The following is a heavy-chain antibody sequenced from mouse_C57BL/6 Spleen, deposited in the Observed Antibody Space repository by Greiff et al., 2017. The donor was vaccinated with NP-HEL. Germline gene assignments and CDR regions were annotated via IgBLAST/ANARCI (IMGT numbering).Heavy chain of an antibody. D-gene: IGHD3-2*02. CDR3: ARVQAAFDY. CDR1: GFTFSSYA. CDR2: ISDGGSYT. Sequence: EVKVVESGGGLVKPGGSLKLSCAASGFTFSSYAMSWVRQTPEKRLEWVATISDGGSYTYYPDNVKGRFTISRDNAKNNLYLQMSHLKSEDTAMYYCARVQAAFDYWGQGTTLTVSS. J-gene: IGHJ2*01. V-gene: IGHV5-4*03.